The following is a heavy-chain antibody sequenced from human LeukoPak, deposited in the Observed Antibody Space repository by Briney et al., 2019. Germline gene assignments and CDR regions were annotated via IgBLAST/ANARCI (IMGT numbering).Heavy chain of an antibody. J-gene: IGHJ4*02. D-gene: IGHD3-22*01. CDR3: AKGRYDSNSYYVYYFDY. CDR1: GFTFSSYA. CDR2: ISGSGGST. Sequence: PGGSLRLSCAASGFTFSSYAMSRVRQAPGKGLEWVSAISGSGGSTYYADSVKGRFTISRDNSKNTLYLQMNSLRAEDTAVYYCAKGRYDSNSYYVYYFDYWGQGTLVTVSS. V-gene: IGHV3-23*01.